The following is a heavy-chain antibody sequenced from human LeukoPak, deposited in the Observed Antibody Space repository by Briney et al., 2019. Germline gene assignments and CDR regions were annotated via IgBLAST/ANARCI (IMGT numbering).Heavy chain of an antibody. J-gene: IGHJ6*02. CDR2: ISSSGSTI. CDR1: GFTFSSYE. Sequence: GGSLRLSCAASGFTFSSYEMNWVRQAPGKGLEWVSYISSSGSTIYYADSVKGRFTISRDNAKNSLYLQMNSLRAEDTAVYYCARGSDRICYYYYYGMDVWGQGTTVTVSS. CDR3: ARGSDRICYYYYYGMDV. V-gene: IGHV3-48*03.